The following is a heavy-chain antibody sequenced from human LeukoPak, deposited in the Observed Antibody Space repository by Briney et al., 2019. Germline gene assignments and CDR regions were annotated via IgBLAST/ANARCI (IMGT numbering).Heavy chain of an antibody. CDR3: ASSTLYGAQDY. CDR2: IRNKAYDETT. V-gene: IGHV3-49*04. CDR1: GFTFGDYA. Sequence: QTGGSLRLSCTTSGFTFGDYAMSWVRQAPGKGLEWVSFIRNKAYDETTEYAASVKGRFTISRDDSKSIAYLQMNSLRAEDTAVYYCASSTLYGAQDYWGQGTLVTVSS. J-gene: IGHJ4*02. D-gene: IGHD4-17*01.